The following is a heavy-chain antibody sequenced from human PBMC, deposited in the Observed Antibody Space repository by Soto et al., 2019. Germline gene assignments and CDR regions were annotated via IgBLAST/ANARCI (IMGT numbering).Heavy chain of an antibody. CDR3: ARRYGGNLDY. CDR2: IYHSGST. V-gene: IGHV4-34*01. D-gene: IGHD1-26*01. Sequence: SETLSLTCAVYGGSFSGYYWSWIRQPPGKGLEWIGYIYHSGSTYYNPSPKSRVTISVDTSKNQFSLKLSPVTAADTAVYYCARRYGGNLDYWGQGTLVTVSS. J-gene: IGHJ4*02. CDR1: GGSFSGYY.